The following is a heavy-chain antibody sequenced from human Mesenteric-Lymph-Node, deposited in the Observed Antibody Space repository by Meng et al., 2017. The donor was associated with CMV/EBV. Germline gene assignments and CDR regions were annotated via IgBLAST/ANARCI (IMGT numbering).Heavy chain of an antibody. CDR1: GFVFTDSW. V-gene: IGHV3-74*01. CDR3: ARGRGGFDYFDY. CDR2: INTDGSSP. J-gene: IGHJ4*02. D-gene: IGHD3-10*01. Sequence: GGSLRLSCAASGFVFTDSWLHWVRQAPGKGLVWVSRINTDGSSPRYADSVKGRFTISRDNAKNTLYVQMNSLRVEDTAVYYCARGRGGFDYFDYWGQGSLVTVSS.